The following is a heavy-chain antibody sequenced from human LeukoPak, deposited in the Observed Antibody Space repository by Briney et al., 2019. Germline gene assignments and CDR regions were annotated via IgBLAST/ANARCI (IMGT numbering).Heavy chain of an antibody. V-gene: IGHV3-7*01. D-gene: IGHD6-13*01. CDR2: IKQDGSEK. CDR1: GFTFSSYW. Sequence: GRSLRLSCAASGFTFSSYWMSWVRQAPGKGLEWVANIKQDGSEKYYVDSVKGRFTISRDNAKNSLYLQMNSLRAEDTAVYYCAREYSSRVPTFDYWGQGTLVTVSS. J-gene: IGHJ4*02. CDR3: AREYSSRVPTFDY.